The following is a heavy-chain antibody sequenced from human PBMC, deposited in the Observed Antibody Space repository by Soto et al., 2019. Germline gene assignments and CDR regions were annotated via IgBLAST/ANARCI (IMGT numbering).Heavy chain of an antibody. CDR3: ARHQSHSSSYVDP. J-gene: IGHJ5*02. CDR2: IYYSGIT. CDR1: GGSISGYY. V-gene: IGHV4-59*08. Sequence: SETLSLTCTVSGGSISGYYWSWIRQPPGKGLEWIGYIYYSGITDYNPSLKSRVTISVDTSKNQFSLKLSSVTAADTAVYYCARHQSHSSSYVDPWGQGTLVTVSS. D-gene: IGHD6-13*01.